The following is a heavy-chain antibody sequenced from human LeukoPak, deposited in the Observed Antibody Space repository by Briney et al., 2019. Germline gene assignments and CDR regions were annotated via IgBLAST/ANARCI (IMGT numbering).Heavy chain of an antibody. V-gene: IGHV3-11*06. CDR2: ISSSSSYT. D-gene: IGHD5-18*01. J-gene: IGHJ4*02. CDR1: GFTFSDYY. Sequence: GGSLRLSCAASGFTFSDYYMSWIRQAPAKGLEWVSYISSSSSYTNYADSVKGRFTISRDNAKNSLSLQTISLRAEDTAVYYCARAVQLWFYDYWGQGTLVTVSS. CDR3: ARAVQLWFYDY.